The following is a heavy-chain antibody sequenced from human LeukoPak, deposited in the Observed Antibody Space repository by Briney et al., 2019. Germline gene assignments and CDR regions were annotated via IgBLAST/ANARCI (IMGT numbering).Heavy chain of an antibody. CDR2: IIPIFCTA. J-gene: IGHJ6*03. V-gene: IGHV1-69*06. CDR3: ARVARDYYDSSGLKSYYYYMDV. D-gene: IGHD3-22*01. CDR1: GYTFTSYE. Sequence: SAVNVSCMASGYTFTSYEINGVGQAPRQGIEWMGGIIPIFCTANYAQKFQGRVTITADKSTSTAYMKLSSLRSEDTAVYYCARVARDYYDSSGLKSYYYYMDVWGKGTTVTVSS.